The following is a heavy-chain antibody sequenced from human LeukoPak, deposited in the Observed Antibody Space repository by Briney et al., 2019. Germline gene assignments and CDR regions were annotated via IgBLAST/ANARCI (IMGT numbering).Heavy chain of an antibody. J-gene: IGHJ6*02. CDR3: AKDHHSYYDILTGLTRSYYYYGMDV. Sequence: GRSLRLSCAASGFTFSSYGMHWVRQAPGKGLEWVAVISFDGSNKYYADSVKGRFTVSRDNCKNTLYLQMNSLRAEDTAVYYCAKDHHSYYDILTGLTRSYYYYGMDVWGQGTTVTVSS. CDR2: ISFDGSNK. V-gene: IGHV3-30*18. CDR1: GFTFSSYG. D-gene: IGHD3-9*01.